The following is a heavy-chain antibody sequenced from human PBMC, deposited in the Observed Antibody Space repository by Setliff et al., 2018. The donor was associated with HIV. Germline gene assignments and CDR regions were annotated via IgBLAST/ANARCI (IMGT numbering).Heavy chain of an antibody. J-gene: IGHJ4*02. CDR3: AIEPLPGDFGDF. CDR2: INVGSGNT. CDR1: GYTFTTYV. D-gene: IGHD7-27*01. Sequence: GASVKVSCKASGYTFTTYVVHWVRQAPGQRLEWMGWINVGSGNTKYSQKFQGRVTITRDTSASTAYMELSSLRSEDTAVYDCAIEPLPGDFGDFWGQGTLVTVSS. V-gene: IGHV1-3*01.